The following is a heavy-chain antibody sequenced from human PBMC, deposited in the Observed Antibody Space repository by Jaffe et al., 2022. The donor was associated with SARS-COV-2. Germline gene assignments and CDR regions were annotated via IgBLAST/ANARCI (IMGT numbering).Heavy chain of an antibody. CDR2: ISWDGGST. Sequence: EVQLVESGGVVVQPGGSLRLSCAASGFTFDDYTMHWVRQAPGKGLEWVSLISWDGGSTYYADSVKGRFTISRDNSKNSLYLQMNSLRTEDTALYYCAKVQTRHYYGSGPFFDYWGQGTLVTVSS. CDR1: GFTFDDYT. J-gene: IGHJ4*02. V-gene: IGHV3-43*01. D-gene: IGHD3-10*01. CDR3: AKVQTRHYYGSGPFFDY.